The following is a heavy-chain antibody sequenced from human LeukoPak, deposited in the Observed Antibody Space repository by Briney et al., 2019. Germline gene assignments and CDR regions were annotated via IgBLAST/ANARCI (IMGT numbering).Heavy chain of an antibody. CDR3: ARGLCSGGSCYVGYNWFDP. V-gene: IGHV1-2*04. CDR1: GYTFTGYY. D-gene: IGHD2-15*01. J-gene: IGHJ5*02. CDR2: VNPNSGGT. Sequence: GASVKVSCKASGYTFTGYYMHRVRQAPGQGLEWMGWVNPNSGGTNYAQRFQGWVTMTRDTSISTAYMELSRLRSDDTAVYYCARGLCSGGSCYVGYNWFDPWGQGTLVTVSS.